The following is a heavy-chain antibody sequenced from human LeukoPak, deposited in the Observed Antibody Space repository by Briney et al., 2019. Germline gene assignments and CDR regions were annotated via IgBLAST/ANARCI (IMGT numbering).Heavy chain of an antibody. V-gene: IGHV1-2*02. CDR2: INPNSGGT. D-gene: IGHD6-19*01. CDR1: GYTFTGYY. Sequence: ASVKVSCKASGYTFTGYYMHWVRQAPGQGLEWMGWINPNSGGTNYAQKFQGRVAMTRDTSISTAYMELSRLRSDDTAVYYCARGVAVAGSREFDYWGQGTLVTVSS. CDR3: ARGVAVAGSREFDY. J-gene: IGHJ4*02.